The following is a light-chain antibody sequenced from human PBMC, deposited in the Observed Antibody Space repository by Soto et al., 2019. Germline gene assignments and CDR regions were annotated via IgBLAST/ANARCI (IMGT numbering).Light chain of an antibody. CDR3: QQYGSSLLT. Sequence: EIVLTQSPGTLSLSPGERATLSCRASQSVSSSYLAWYQQKPGQAPRLLIYDASSRATGIPDRFSGSGSGTDLTLTISRLEPEDFAVYYCQQYGSSLLTFGGGTKVEIK. V-gene: IGKV3-20*01. CDR1: QSVSSSY. J-gene: IGKJ4*01. CDR2: DAS.